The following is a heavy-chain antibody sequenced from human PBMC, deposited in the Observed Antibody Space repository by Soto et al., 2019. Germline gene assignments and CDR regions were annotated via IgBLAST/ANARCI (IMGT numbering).Heavy chain of an antibody. Sequence: GGSLRLSCAASGFTFIDYYMSWVRQAPGKGPEWVSYIGSSGSTIDYAASVKGRFAISRDNGKNTLFLQMNSLRAENTAMYYFARYWYGGMVLTGSTTLDYWGLGTLVTVSS. CDR2: IGSSGSTI. CDR1: GFTFIDYY. J-gene: IGHJ4*02. CDR3: ARYWYGGMVLTGSTTLDY. V-gene: IGHV3-11*01. D-gene: IGHD3-16*01.